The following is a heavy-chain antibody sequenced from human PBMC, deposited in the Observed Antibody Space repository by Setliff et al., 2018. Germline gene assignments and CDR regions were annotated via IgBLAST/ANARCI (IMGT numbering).Heavy chain of an antibody. Sequence: PSETLSLTCAVSGYSISSYYWSWIRQPAGKGLEWIGHIYIGGSANYNPSLKSRVTMSIDTSKNQFSLKLNSVTAADMAVYYCAREQWLDPPGYYYMDVWAKGTTVTVSS. CDR2: IYIGGSA. D-gene: IGHD6-19*01. V-gene: IGHV4-4*07. CDR1: GYSISSYY. J-gene: IGHJ6*03. CDR3: AREQWLDPPGYYYMDV.